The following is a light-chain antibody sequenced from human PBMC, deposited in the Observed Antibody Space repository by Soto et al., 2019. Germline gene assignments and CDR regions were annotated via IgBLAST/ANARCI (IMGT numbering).Light chain of an antibody. Sequence: QSALTQPASVSGSHGQSITISCTGTSSDVGGYNYVSWYQQHPGKAPKLMIYEVSNRPSGVSNRFSGSKSGNTASLTISGLPAEDEDDYYCSSYTSSSTPYLFGTGTKVTVL. CDR2: EVS. V-gene: IGLV2-14*01. CDR3: SSYTSSSTPYL. CDR1: SSDVGGYNY. J-gene: IGLJ1*01.